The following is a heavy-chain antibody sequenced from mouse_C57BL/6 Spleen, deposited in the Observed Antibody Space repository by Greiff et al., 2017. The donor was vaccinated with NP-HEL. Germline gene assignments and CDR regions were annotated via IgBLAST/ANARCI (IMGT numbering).Heavy chain of an antibody. CDR3: ARGRFPWYFDV. Sequence: VQLQQSGPELVKPGASVKIPCKASGYTFTDYTMDWVKQSPGKSLEWIGDINPNNGGTIYNQKFKGKATLTVDKSSSTAYMELRSLTSEDTAVYYCARGRFPWYFDVWGTGTTVTVSS. CDR1: GYTFTDYT. D-gene: IGHD1-1*01. CDR2: INPNNGGT. J-gene: IGHJ1*03. V-gene: IGHV1-18*01.